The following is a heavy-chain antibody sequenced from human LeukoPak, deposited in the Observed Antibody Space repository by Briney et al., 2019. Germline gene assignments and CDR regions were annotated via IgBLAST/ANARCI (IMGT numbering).Heavy chain of an antibody. CDR2: IYTSGST. CDR1: GGSINSTDYY. J-gene: IGHJ4*02. Sequence: SETLSLTCTVSGGSINSTDYYWSWIRQPAGKGLEWIGRIYTSGSTNYNPSLKSRVTISVDTSKNQFSLKLSSVTAADTAVYYCARRTSPIAGFDYWGQGTLVTVSS. V-gene: IGHV4-61*02. D-gene: IGHD1-20*01. CDR3: ARRTSPIAGFDY.